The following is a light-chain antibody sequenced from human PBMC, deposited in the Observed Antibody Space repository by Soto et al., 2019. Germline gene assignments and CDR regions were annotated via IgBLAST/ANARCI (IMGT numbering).Light chain of an antibody. CDR2: GAS. J-gene: IGKJ4*01. Sequence: EILLAQAPGTPSLSPGGRATLSCKASQSVSSSYLAWYQQKPGQAPRLLIYGASSRATGIPDRFSGSGSGTDFTLTISRLEPEDFAVYYCQQFSSYPLTFGGGTKVDIK. CDR1: QSVSSSY. CDR3: QQFSSYPLT. V-gene: IGKV3-20*01.